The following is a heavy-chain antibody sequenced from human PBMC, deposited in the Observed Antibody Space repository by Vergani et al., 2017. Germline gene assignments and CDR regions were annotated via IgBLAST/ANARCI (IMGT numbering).Heavy chain of an antibody. V-gene: IGHV1-69*01. J-gene: IGHJ5*02. D-gene: IGHD2-2*01. CDR1: GGTFSSYA. CDR2: IIPIFGTA. CDR3: ARTIVVVPTAMGWFDP. Sequence: HVQLVQSGAEVKKPGSSVKVSCKASGGTFSSYAISWVRQAPGQGLEWRGGIIPIFGTATYAQKFQGRVTITADESTSTVYMELSSLRPEDTAVYYCARTIVVVPTAMGWFDPWGQGTLVTVSS.